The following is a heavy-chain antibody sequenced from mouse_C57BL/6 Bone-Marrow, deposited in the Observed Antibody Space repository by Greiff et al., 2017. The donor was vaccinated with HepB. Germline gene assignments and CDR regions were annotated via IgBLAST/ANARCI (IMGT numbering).Heavy chain of an antibody. CDR2: IHPNSGST. CDR3: ASTGPYYAMDY. J-gene: IGHJ4*01. Sequence: QVQLKQPGAELVKPGASVKLSCKASGYTFTSYWMHWVKQRPGQGLEWIGMIHPNSGSTNYNEKFKSKATLTVDKSSSTAYMQLSSLTSEDSAVYYCASTGPYYAMDYWGQGTSVTVSS. D-gene: IGHD4-1*02. V-gene: IGHV1-64*01. CDR1: GYTFTSYW.